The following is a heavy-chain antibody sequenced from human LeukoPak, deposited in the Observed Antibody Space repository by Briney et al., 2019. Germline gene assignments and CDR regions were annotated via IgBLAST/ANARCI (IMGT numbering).Heavy chain of an antibody. CDR3: ARVTGMVRGRWFDP. V-gene: IGHV4-4*02. CDR2: PYHSGST. CDR1: GGSISSSNW. J-gene: IGHJ5*02. D-gene: IGHD3-10*01. Sequence: SLSQSLTCAVSGGSISSSNWWSWVRHPPRKGLEGIGQPYHSGSTQYKPSPRQRVTISVDKSKNQFSLKLSSVTAADTAVYYCARVTGMVRGRWFDPWGQGTLVTVSS.